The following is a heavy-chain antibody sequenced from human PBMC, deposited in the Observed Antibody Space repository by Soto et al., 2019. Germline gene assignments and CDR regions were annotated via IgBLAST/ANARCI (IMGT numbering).Heavy chain of an antibody. CDR3: AREGVASYYYYGMDV. V-gene: IGHV1-18*01. CDR2: ISTYNGDT. D-gene: IGHD5-12*01. Sequence: QVQLVQSGAEVKKPGASVKVSCKASGYTFTRSGISWVRQAPGQGLEWMGWISTYNGDTNYAQTFQGRVTMTTDTSTSTVHMEVRSLRSDETAVYYCAREGVASYYYYGMDVWGQGTPVTVSS. CDR1: GYTFTRSG. J-gene: IGHJ6*02.